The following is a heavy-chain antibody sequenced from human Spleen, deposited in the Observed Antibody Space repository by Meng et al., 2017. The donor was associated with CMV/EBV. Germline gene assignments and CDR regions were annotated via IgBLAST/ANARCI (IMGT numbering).Heavy chain of an antibody. CDR3: AREGIVVVPAATYNWFDP. J-gene: IGHJ5*02. V-gene: IGHV1-69*04. Sequence: SVKVSCKASGGTFSSYTISWVRQAPGQGLEWMGRIIPILGIANYAQKFQGRVTITADKSTSTAYMELSSLRSEDTAVYYCAREGIVVVPAATYNWFDPWGQGTLVTVSS. CDR2: IIPILGIA. D-gene: IGHD2-2*01. CDR1: GGTFSSYT.